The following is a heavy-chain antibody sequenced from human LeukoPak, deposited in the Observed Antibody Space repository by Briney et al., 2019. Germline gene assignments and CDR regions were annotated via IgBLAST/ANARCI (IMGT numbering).Heavy chain of an antibody. CDR2: ITTGSGNM. D-gene: IGHD6-13*01. CDR1: GFTFSSYS. Sequence: GGSLRLSCAVSGFTFSSYSMNWVRQAPGKGLEWVSSITTGSGNMYYADSVKGRFTISRDNAKNSLYLQMNSLRAEDTGIYYCARDRDSIAAAGDFDYWGQGTQVTVSS. V-gene: IGHV3-21*01. J-gene: IGHJ4*02. CDR3: ARDRDSIAAAGDFDY.